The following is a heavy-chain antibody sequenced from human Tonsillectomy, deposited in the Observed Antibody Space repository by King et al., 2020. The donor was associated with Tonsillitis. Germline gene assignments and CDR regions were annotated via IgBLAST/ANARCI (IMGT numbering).Heavy chain of an antibody. Sequence: VQLVESGGGLVQPGGSLRLSCAASGFTFNSYWMHWVRQPPGKGLVWVSHINTDGSTTNYAGSVKGRFTISRHNAKNTLYLQMNSLGAEDTAVYYCARPSRPAAHAFDIWGQGTMVTVSS. CDR1: GFTFNSYW. J-gene: IGHJ3*02. D-gene: IGHD2-2*01. CDR3: ARPSRPAAHAFDI. CDR2: INTDGSTT. V-gene: IGHV3-74*01.